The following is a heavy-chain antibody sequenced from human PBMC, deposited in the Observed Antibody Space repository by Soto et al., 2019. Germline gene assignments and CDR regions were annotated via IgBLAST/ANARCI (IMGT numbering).Heavy chain of an antibody. V-gene: IGHV3-23*01. Sequence: GGSLRLSCAASGFTFSDYAMSWVRQAPGKGLEWVSTFSSSGGVTYYADSVKGRFTISRDNSKNTLYLQMNSLRAEDTAVYYCTKANRYCSGANCFTFDYWGLGTLVTVSS. D-gene: IGHD2-15*01. CDR2: FSSSGGVT. J-gene: IGHJ4*02. CDR1: GFTFSDYA. CDR3: TKANRYCSGANCFTFDY.